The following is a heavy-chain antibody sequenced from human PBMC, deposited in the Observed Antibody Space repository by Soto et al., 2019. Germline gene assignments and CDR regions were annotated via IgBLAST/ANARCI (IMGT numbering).Heavy chain of an antibody. J-gene: IGHJ6*02. V-gene: IGHV4-39*01. CDR2: IYYSGST. Sequence: SETLSLTCTVSGGSISSSSYYWGWIRQPPGKGLEWIGSIYYSGSTYYNPSLKSRVTISVDTSKNQFSLKLSSVTAADTAVYYCARLVFGYSSSTYYYYGMDVWGQGTTVTAP. CDR3: ARLVFGYSSSTYYYYGMDV. D-gene: IGHD6-13*01. CDR1: GGSISSSSYY.